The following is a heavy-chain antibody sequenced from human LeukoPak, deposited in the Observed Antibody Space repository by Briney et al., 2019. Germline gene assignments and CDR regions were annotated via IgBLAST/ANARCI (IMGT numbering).Heavy chain of an antibody. J-gene: IGHJ3*02. CDR2: INHSGST. D-gene: IGHD2-15*01. CDR1: GGSFSGYY. V-gene: IGHV4-34*01. Sequence: KPSETLSLTCAVYGGSFSGYYWSWIRQPPGKGLEWIGEINHSGSTNYNPSLKSRVTISVDTSKNQFSLKLSSVTAADTAVYYCARGPIVVVVAATDVFDIWGQGTMVTVSS. CDR3: ARGPIVVVVAATDVFDI.